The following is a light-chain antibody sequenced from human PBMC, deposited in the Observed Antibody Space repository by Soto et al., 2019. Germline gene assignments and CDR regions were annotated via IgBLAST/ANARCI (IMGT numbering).Light chain of an antibody. V-gene: IGLV2-8*01. CDR1: YNL. CDR2: EVT. J-gene: IGLJ3*02. Sequence: QSALTQPASVSGSPGQSITISCSGAYNLVSWYQQHPGKAPKLMIFEVTKGPSGVPDRFSGSKSGNTASLTVSGLQAEDEATYYCTSYAGGNTLVFGGGTKVTVL. CDR3: TSYAGGNTLV.